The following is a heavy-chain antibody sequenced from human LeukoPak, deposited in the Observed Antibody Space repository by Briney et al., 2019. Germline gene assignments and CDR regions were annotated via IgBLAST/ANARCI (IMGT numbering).Heavy chain of an antibody. CDR2: MNPKRGNT. D-gene: IGHD6-13*01. Sequence: VKVSCKASGYSLTSFDINWVRQGSGQGLEWMGWMNPKRGNTGYAPTFQGRVTITRDTSIDTAFMELSSLRPDDTAVYYCARGGSSSSYYNNYGMDVWGQGTTITFSS. CDR1: GYSLTSFD. V-gene: IGHV1-8*01. CDR3: ARGGSSSSYYNNYGMDV. J-gene: IGHJ6*02.